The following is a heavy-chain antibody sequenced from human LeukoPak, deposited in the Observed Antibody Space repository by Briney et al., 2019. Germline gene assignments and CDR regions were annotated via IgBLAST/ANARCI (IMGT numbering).Heavy chain of an antibody. CDR1: GASISSSSYF. CDR3: TRGFDHAKSGY. J-gene: IGHJ4*02. Sequence: PSATLSLTCTVSGASISSSSYFWGWIRQPPGKGLEWIGSFYYNGNTYYNPSLMSRVTISVDTSKNQFPLKLTSVTAADTAVYYCTRGFDHAKSGYWGQGTLVTVSS. CDR2: FYYNGNT. D-gene: IGHD1-14*01. V-gene: IGHV4-39*01.